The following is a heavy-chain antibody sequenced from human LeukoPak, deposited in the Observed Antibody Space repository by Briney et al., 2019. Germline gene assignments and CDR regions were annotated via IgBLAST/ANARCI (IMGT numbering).Heavy chain of an antibody. CDR2: INTDGSNT. V-gene: IGHV3-74*01. D-gene: IGHD2-21*02. J-gene: IGHJ4*02. CDR3: ARDYSGGYSGY. Sequence: GGSLRLSCAASGFTFSNYWMHWVRQAPGEGLVWVSRINTDGSNTNYADSVKGRFTISRDNAKNPLYLQKSSLRAEDTAMYYWARDYSGGYSGYWGEGTLVTVSS. CDR1: GFTFSNYW.